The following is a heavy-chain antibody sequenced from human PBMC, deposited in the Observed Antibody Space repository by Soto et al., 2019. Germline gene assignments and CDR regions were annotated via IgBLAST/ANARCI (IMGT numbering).Heavy chain of an antibody. D-gene: IGHD3-10*01. Sequence: EASVKVSCKASGYTFSSFDIIWVRQATGQGLEWMGWMDPKSGHTAFAQKFQGRVTMARNTSINTAYLELSRLTSDDTAVYYCARLSSSGSFDYWGQGTLVTVSS. CDR2: MDPKSGHT. CDR3: ARLSSSGSFDY. V-gene: IGHV1-8*01. CDR1: GYTFSSFD. J-gene: IGHJ4*02.